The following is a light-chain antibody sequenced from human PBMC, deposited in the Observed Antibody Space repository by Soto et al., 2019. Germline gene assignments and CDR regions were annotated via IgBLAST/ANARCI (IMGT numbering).Light chain of an antibody. CDR2: GAS. CDR1: QDISTS. J-gene: IGKJ1*01. V-gene: IGKV1-39*01. CDR3: HHSYNTPRT. Sequence: DIQMTQSPSSLSASVRDRVTLTCRAGQDISTSLNWYQHRPGKAPKLLIYGASALQSGVPSRFSGSGSGTDFTLTISSLQVEDFASYYCHHSYNTPRTFAQGTRVDIK.